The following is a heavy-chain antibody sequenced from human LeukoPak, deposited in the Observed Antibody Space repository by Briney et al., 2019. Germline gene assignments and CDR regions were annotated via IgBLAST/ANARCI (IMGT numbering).Heavy chain of an antibody. J-gene: IGHJ4*02. Sequence: PGGSLRLSCAASGFTFSSYSMNWVRQAPGKGLEWVSYISSSSSTIYYADSVKGRFTISRDNAKNSLYLQMNSLRAEDTAVYYCARERNSSGWHPAGGQGTLVTVSS. CDR2: ISSSSSTI. CDR3: ARERNSSGWHPA. V-gene: IGHV3-48*01. CDR1: GFTFSSYS. D-gene: IGHD6-19*01.